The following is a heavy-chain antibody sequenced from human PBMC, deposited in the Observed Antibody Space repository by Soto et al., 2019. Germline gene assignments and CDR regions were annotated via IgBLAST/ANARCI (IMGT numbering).Heavy chain of an antibody. V-gene: IGHV3-13*01. D-gene: IGHD6-13*01. CDR1: GFTFSSYD. Sequence: EVQLVESGGGLVQPGGSLRLSCAASGFTFSSYDMHWVRQPPGKGLEWVSAIGPAGDTYYPGSVQGRFTISRDNATNSLYLQVNTLRAEDTAIYDCATGGWGSSWYEGGSRIDYWGQGTLVTVSS. CDR2: IGPAGDT. J-gene: IGHJ4*02. CDR3: ATGGWGSSWYEGGSRIDY.